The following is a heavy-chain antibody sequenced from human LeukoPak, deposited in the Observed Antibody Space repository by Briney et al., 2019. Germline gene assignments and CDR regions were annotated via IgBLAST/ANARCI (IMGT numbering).Heavy chain of an antibody. Sequence: ASVKVSCKASGYTFTSYGISWVRQAPGQGLEWMGWINPNSGGTNYAQKFQGRVTMTRDTSISTAYMELSRLRSDDTAVYYCARSLVGASIRFDYWGQGTLVTVSS. J-gene: IGHJ4*02. CDR2: INPNSGGT. CDR3: ARSLVGASIRFDY. V-gene: IGHV1-2*02. CDR1: GYTFTSYG. D-gene: IGHD1-26*01.